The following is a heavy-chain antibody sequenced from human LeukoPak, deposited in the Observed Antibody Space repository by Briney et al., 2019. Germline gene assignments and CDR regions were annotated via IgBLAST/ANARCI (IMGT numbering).Heavy chain of an antibody. CDR2: ISGSGYST. J-gene: IGHJ4*02. CDR3: AKAPPVDIVASNFDY. D-gene: IGHD5-12*01. V-gene: IGHV3-23*01. Sequence: PGGSLRLSCAASGFTFSISAMSWVRQAPGKGLEWVSGISGSGYSTYNADSVKGRFTISRDNSKNTLYLQMNSLRAEDRAVYYCAKAPPVDIVASNFDYWGQGTLVTVSS. CDR1: GFTFSISA.